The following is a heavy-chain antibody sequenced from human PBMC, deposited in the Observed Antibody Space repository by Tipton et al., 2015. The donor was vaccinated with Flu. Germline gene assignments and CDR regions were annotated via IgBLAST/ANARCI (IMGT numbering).Heavy chain of an antibody. Sequence: TLSLTCAVYGGSFSGYYWSWIRQPPGKGLEWIGEINHSGSTNYNPSLKSRVTISVDTSKNQFSLKLSSVTAADTAVYYCARRGSGSYYRRSRGAFDIWGQGTMVTVSS. CDR1: GGSFSGYY. CDR3: ARRGSGSYYRRSRGAFDI. J-gene: IGHJ3*02. CDR2: INHSGST. V-gene: IGHV4-34*01. D-gene: IGHD1-26*01.